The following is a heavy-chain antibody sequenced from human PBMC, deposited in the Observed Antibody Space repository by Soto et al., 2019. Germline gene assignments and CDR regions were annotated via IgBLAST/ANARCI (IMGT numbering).Heavy chain of an antibody. CDR3: AKEQGYCSGGSCYWTLDY. Sequence: QVQLVGSGGGVVQPGRSLRLSCAASGFTFSSYGMHWVRQAPGKGLEWVAVISYDGSNKYYADSVKGRFTISRDNSKNTLYLQMNSLRAEDTAVYYCAKEQGYCSGGSCYWTLDYWGQGTLVTVSS. V-gene: IGHV3-30*18. CDR2: ISYDGSNK. J-gene: IGHJ4*02. CDR1: GFTFSSYG. D-gene: IGHD2-15*01.